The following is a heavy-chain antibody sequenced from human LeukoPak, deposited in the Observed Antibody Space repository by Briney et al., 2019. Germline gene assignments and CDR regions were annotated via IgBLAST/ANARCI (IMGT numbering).Heavy chain of an antibody. CDR2: ISGGGDIT. V-gene: IGHV3-23*01. CDR3: ARFIAAPYYFDY. J-gene: IGHJ4*02. D-gene: IGHD6-13*01. CDR1: GFTFSSYG. Sequence: GGSLRLSYAASGFTFSSYGMSWVRQAPRKGLEWVSAISGGGDITYYADSVKGRFTISRDNAKNSLYLQMNSLRAEDTAVYYCARFIAAPYYFDYWGRGTLVTASS.